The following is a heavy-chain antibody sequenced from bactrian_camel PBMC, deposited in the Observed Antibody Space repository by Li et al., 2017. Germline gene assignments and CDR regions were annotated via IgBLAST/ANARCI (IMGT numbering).Heavy chain of an antibody. CDR1: GYC. Sequence: HVQLVESGGGSAQAGESLRLSCVGSGYCMAWYRQTPGKERVGVASIDGVGLRTYAPNLNGRFTVSRDNAKNTLYLQLNNLKTEDTAMYYCAISVVSSYDKGCWGQGTQVTVS. V-gene: IGHV3S53*01. CDR3: AISVVSSYDKGC. J-gene: IGHJ4*01. D-gene: IGHD2*01. CDR2: IDGVGLR.